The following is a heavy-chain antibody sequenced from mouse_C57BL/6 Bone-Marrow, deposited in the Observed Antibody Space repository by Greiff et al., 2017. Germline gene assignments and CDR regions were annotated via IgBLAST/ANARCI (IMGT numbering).Heavy chain of an antibody. J-gene: IGHJ3*01. D-gene: IGHD2-4*01. CDR2: IYPGSGST. CDR1: GYTFTSYW. Sequence: QVQLQQPGAELVKPGASVMMSCKASGYTFTSYWITWVKQRPGQGLEWIGDIYPGSGSTNYNEKFKSKATLTVDTSSSTAYMQLSSLTSEDAAVYYCARCDYDRFAYWGRGTLVTVSA. V-gene: IGHV1-55*01. CDR3: ARCDYDRFAY.